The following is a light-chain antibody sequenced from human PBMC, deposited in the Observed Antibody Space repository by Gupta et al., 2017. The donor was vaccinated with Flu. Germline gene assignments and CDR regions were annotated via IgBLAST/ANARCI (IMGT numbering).Light chain of an antibody. Sequence: VKRTCTLSSENTNYISAWHQQQPGRGPRFLMKLNRDGSHNKGDGIPDRFSGSNSGAERYLTISSLQSEDEADYDCQTWGAGFRVFGGGTKLTVL. J-gene: IGLJ3*02. CDR1: SENTNYI. CDR3: QTWGAGFRV. CDR2: LNRDGSH. V-gene: IGLV4-69*01.